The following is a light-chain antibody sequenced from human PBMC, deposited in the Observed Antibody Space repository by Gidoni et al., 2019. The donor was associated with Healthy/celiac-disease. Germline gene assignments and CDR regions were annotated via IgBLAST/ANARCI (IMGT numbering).Light chain of an antibody. CDR1: QDISSY. CDR3: QQLSSSPLT. V-gene: IGKV1-9*01. J-gene: IGKJ3*01. CDR2: AAS. Sequence: DIQLTQSPSFLSASVGDSVTITCRASQDISSYLAWYQQKPGKAPKLLIYAASPLQGGVPSRFSGSGSGTEFTLTISSLEPEDFATYSCQQLSSSPLTFGPGTKVEIK.